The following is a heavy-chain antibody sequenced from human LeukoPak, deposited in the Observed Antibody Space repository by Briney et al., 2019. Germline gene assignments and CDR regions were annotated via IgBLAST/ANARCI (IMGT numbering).Heavy chain of an antibody. CDR2: INHSGST. J-gene: IGHJ6*02. D-gene: IGHD2-2*02. CDR1: GGSFSGYY. V-gene: IGHV4-34*01. Sequence: SETLSLTCAVYGGSFSGYYWSWIRQPPGKGLEWIGEINHSGSTNYNPSLKSRVTISVDTSKNQFSLKLSSVTAADTAVYYCARIPAAIPGWSYYGMDVWGQGTTVTVSS. CDR3: ARIPAAIPGWSYYGMDV.